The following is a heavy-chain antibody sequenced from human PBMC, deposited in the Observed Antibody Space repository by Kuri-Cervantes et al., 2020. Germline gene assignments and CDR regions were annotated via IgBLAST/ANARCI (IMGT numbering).Heavy chain of an antibody. Sequence: ESLKISCTVSGGSISSYYWSWIRQPPGKGLEWIGRVYTTGTTNYNPSLKGRLTISIDKSKNQFSLNLRSVTAADTAIYYCARDTRIGVVGADLFDHWGQGTLVTVSS. CDR1: GGSISSYY. J-gene: IGHJ4*02. CDR2: VYTTGTT. CDR3: ARDTRIGVVGADLFDH. D-gene: IGHD2-15*01. V-gene: IGHV4-4*07.